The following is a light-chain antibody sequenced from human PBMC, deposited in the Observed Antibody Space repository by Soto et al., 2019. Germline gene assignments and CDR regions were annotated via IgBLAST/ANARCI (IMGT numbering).Light chain of an antibody. J-gene: IGLJ1*01. Sequence: QSVLTQPRSVSGSPGQSVTISCTGTSNDVGGYNYVSWYQHHPGRAPKLIIYDVTQRPSGIPDRFSGFKAGNTASLTISGLQADDEADYHCCSYAATCFYVFGTGTQLTVL. CDR3: CSYAATCFYV. CDR1: SNDVGGYNY. CDR2: DVT. V-gene: IGLV2-11*01.